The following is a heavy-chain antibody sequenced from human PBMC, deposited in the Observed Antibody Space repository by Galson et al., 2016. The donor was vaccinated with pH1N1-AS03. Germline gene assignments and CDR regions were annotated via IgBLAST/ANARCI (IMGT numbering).Heavy chain of an antibody. D-gene: IGHD2-2*01. Sequence: QSGAEVKKPGESLKISCKGSGDSFNTYWIGWVRQMPGKGLEWMGIIYPGDSDTSYSPSFQGHVTISADASISTAYLQWSSLKASDTAIYYCARRGHCTGISCYDLDSWGQGTMVTVSS. CDR2: IYPGDSDT. V-gene: IGHV5-51*03. CDR1: GDSFNTYW. CDR3: ARRGHCTGISCYDLDS. J-gene: IGHJ4*02.